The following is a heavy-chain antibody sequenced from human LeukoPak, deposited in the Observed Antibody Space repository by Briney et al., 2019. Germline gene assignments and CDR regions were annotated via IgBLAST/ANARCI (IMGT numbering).Heavy chain of an antibody. CDR1: GSTFSSYW. CDR2: IWYDGSNK. CDR3: ARDRPIVVVMQLDY. D-gene: IGHD3-22*01. V-gene: IGHV3-33*08. Sequence: PGGSLRLSCAASGSTFSSYWMNWARQAPGKGLEWVAVIWYDGSNKYYADSVKGRFTISRDNSKNTLYLQMNSLRAEDTAVYYCARDRPIVVVMQLDYWGQGTLVTVSS. J-gene: IGHJ4*02.